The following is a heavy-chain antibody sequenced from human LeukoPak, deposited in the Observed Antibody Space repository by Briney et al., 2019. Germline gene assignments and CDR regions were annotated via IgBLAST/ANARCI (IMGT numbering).Heavy chain of an antibody. Sequence: EWVAAISTDGSYKYHGDSVKGRFTISRDNPMNTLYLQMNGLRPGDTAVYYCARSLIPGRWYFDLWGRGTLVTVSS. CDR3: ARSLIPGRWYFDL. V-gene: IGHV3-30*01. CDR2: ISTDGSYK. J-gene: IGHJ2*01. D-gene: IGHD3-16*01.